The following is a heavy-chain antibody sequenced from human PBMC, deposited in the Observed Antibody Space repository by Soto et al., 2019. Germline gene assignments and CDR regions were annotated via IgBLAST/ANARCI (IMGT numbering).Heavy chain of an antibody. CDR1: GGSISSSSYY. Sequence: QLQLQESGPGLVKPSETLSLTCTVSGGSISSSSYYWGWIRQPPGKGLEWIGSIYYSRSTYYNPSLKSRVTISVDTSKNQFSLKLSSVTAADTAVYYCARHPRGYCRSTSCYADAFDIWGQGTMVTVSS. CDR2: IYYSRST. J-gene: IGHJ3*02. D-gene: IGHD2-2*01. V-gene: IGHV4-39*01. CDR3: ARHPRGYCRSTSCYADAFDI.